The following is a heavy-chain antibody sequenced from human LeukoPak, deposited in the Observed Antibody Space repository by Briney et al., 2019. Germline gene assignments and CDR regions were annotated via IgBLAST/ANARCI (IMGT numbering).Heavy chain of an antibody. J-gene: IGHJ4*02. CDR2: LIGSGGNT. Sequence: GGPLTLSCAASGFTFNSYAMSWVRQAPGKGLEWFSSLIGSGGNTYYADSVKGRFTISRDNSKNTLYLQMNSLRAEDTAVYYCAKYIDRGVIIRDYFDYWGQGTLVTVSS. CDR1: GFTFNSYA. D-gene: IGHD3-10*01. CDR3: AKYIDRGVIIRDYFDY. V-gene: IGHV3-23*01.